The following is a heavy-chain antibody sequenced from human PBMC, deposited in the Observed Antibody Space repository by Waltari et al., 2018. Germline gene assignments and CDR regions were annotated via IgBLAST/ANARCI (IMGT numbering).Heavy chain of an antibody. CDR3: TRERSVTGKGNLDY. V-gene: IGHV3-48*03. D-gene: IGHD3-10*01. CDR2: FSSGGSNI. Sequence: EVQLVESGGGLVQTGGSLRLSCAASGFTFSSYEMNWVRQAPGKGLGWVSYFSSGGSNIFYAESVKGRFTISRDNAKNSLYLQMNSLRVEDTAVYYCTRERSVTGKGNLDYWGQGTLVTVSS. CDR1: GFTFSSYE. J-gene: IGHJ4*02.